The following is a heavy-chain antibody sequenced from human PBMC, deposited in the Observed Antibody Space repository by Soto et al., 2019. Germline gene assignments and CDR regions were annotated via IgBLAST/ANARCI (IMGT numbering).Heavy chain of an antibody. V-gene: IGHV1-18*01. CDR2: ISAYNGNT. CDR3: ARDRPLDYGSGSYNYPCDY. D-gene: IGHD3-10*01. J-gene: IGHJ4*02. CDR1: GYTFTSYG. Sequence: ASVKVSCKASGYTFTSYGISWVRQAPGQGLEWMGWISAYNGNTNYAQKLQGRVTMTTDTSTSTAYMELRSLRSDDTAVYYCARDRPLDYGSGSYNYPCDYWGQGTLVTGS.